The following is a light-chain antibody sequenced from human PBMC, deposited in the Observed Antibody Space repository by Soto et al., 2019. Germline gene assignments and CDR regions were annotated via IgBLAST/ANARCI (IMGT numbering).Light chain of an antibody. CDR3: AVWDDNLRGL. V-gene: IGLV1-44*01. Sequence: QSVLTQPPSVSGTPGQRVTISCSGSRSNIGGNAFTWYQQVPGTAPKLLIYANDQRPSGISDRFSGSKSSTSASLAISGLQSEDEADYYCAVWDDNLRGLFGGGTKLTVL. J-gene: IGLJ2*01. CDR1: RSNIGGNA. CDR2: AND.